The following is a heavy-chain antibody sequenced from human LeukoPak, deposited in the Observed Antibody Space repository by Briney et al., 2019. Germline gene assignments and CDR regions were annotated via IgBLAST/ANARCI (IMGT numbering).Heavy chain of an antibody. J-gene: IGHJ5*02. CDR2: INHSGST. D-gene: IGHD1-14*01. Sequence: PSETLSLTCAVYGGSFSGYYWSWIRQPPGKGLEWIGEINHSGSTNYNPSLKSRVTISVDTSKNQFSLKLSSVTAADTAVYYCARVKGNPWFDPWGQGTLVTVSS. V-gene: IGHV4-34*01. CDR3: ARVKGNPWFDP. CDR1: GGSFSGYY.